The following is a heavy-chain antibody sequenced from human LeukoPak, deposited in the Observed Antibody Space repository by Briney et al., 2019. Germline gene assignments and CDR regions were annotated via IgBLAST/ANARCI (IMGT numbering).Heavy chain of an antibody. CDR1: GGSFSGYY. D-gene: IGHD2-2*01. CDR3: ARGLLGYCSSTSCSH. V-gene: IGHV4-34*01. J-gene: IGHJ1*01. CDR2: INHSGST. Sequence: PSETLSLTCAVYGGSFSGYYWSWIRQPPGKGLEWIGEINHSGSTNYNPSLKSRVTISVDTSKNQFSLKLSSVTAADTAVYYCARGLLGYCSSTSCSHWGQGTLVTVSS.